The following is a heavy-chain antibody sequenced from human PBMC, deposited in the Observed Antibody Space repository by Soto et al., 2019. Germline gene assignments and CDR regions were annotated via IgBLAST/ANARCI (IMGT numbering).Heavy chain of an antibody. CDR1: GYTFTSYD. D-gene: IGHD1-1*01. Sequence: QVQLVQSGAEVKKPGASVKVSCKASGYTFTSYDINWVRQATGQGLEWMGWMNPNSGNTGYAQKFRGRVTMTSNTSITTAYMEVSSLRSEDTAVYYCARERTGTTSMDAWGQGTTVTVSS. CDR2: MNPNSGNT. CDR3: ARERTGTTSMDA. J-gene: IGHJ6*02. V-gene: IGHV1-8*01.